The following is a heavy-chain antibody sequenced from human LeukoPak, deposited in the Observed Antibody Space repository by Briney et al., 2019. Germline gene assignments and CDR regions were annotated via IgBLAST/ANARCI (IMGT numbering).Heavy chain of an antibody. J-gene: IGHJ5*02. CDR2: IWSDGSNK. V-gene: IGHV3-33*01. D-gene: IGHD1-14*01. Sequence: GGSLRLSCAASGFTFSSSGMHWVRQAPGKGLEWVAVIWSDGSNKYYADSVKGRFTISRGNSKNTLYLQMNSLRAEDTAVYYCARETGGSYYRYNWFDPWGQGTLVTVSS. CDR1: GFTFSSSG. CDR3: ARETGGSYYRYNWFDP.